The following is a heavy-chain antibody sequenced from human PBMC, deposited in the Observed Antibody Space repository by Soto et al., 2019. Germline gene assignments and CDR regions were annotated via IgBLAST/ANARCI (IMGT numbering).Heavy chain of an antibody. V-gene: IGHV4-59*02. CDR1: GASVRDYN. CDR3: AKWGYPAMQAFDI. Sequence: NPSETLSLTCTVSGASVRDYNWNWIRQPPGRGLEWIGFIHHTGSNTYSPSLRRRVTMSVDTSRNQFSLMMTSVTAADTAVYYCAKWGYPAMQAFDIWGQGTMVTVSS. CDR2: IHHTGSN. J-gene: IGHJ3*02. D-gene: IGHD3-16*02.